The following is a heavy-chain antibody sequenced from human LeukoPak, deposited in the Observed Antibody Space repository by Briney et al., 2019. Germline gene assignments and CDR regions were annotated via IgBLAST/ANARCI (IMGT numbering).Heavy chain of an antibody. V-gene: IGHV1-69*13. CDR3: ARGHVDTTTPLLR. CDR2: IIPIFGTA. CDR1: GGTFSSYA. D-gene: IGHD5-18*01. Sequence: GASVKVSCKATGGTFSSYAISWVRQAPGQWLELMGGIIPIFGTANYAQKFQGRVTITADESTSTAYMELSSLRSEDTAVYYCARGHVDTTTPLLRWGQGTLVTVSS. J-gene: IGHJ4*02.